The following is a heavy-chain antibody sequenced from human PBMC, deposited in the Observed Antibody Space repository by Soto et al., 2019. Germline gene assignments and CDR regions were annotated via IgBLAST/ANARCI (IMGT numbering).Heavy chain of an antibody. J-gene: IGHJ4*02. CDR3: ARGGIHFYDDSGHALDY. CDR2: IIPIIGTA. D-gene: IGHD3-22*01. CDR1: GDTFDIYG. V-gene: IGHV1-69*06. Sequence: QVQLVQSGAEVKKPGSSLKVSCKASGDTFDIYGFNWVRQAPGQGLEWLGTIIPIIGTADYAQKFEGRVSITADKSTSTAYMELASLTSEDSAIYYCARGGIHFYDDSGHALDYWGQGTLITVSS.